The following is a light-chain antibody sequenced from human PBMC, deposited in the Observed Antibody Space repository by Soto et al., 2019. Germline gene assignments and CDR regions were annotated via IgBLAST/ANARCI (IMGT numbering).Light chain of an antibody. CDR1: SSDSGGYNY. Sequence: QSALTQPASVSGSPGQTITISCTGTSSDSGGYNYVTWYQQHPGKAPQLLIYEDSNRPSGVSNRFSGAKSGDTSSLTISGLQAEDDADYYCTPYTASIPLNVFGNGTKLTVL. CDR3: TPYTASIPLNV. J-gene: IGLJ1*01. V-gene: IGLV2-14*01. CDR2: EDS.